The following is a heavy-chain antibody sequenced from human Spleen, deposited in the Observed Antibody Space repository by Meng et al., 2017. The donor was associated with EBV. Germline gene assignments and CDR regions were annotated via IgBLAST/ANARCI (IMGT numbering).Heavy chain of an antibody. Sequence: QLSLKESGPTLVKPPPTLTLNCTFSGFSLSTPAVGVGWIRQPPGKALEWLALIYWDDDKRYSPSLKSRLTITKDTSKNQVVLKMTNIDPMDTATYYCARSLEAAATKDFDYWGQGTLVTVSS. D-gene: IGHD6-25*01. CDR1: GFSLSTPAVG. CDR2: IYWDDDK. J-gene: IGHJ4*02. CDR3: ARSLEAAATKDFDY. V-gene: IGHV2-5*02.